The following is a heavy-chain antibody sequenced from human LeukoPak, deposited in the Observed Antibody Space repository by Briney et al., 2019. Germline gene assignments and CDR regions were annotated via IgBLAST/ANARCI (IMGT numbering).Heavy chain of an antibody. CDR2: INPNSGGT. CDR3: ARTDPSGN. V-gene: IGHV1-2*02. D-gene: IGHD1-14*01. CDR1: GYTFTGYY. Sequence: ASVKVSCKASGYTFTGYYMHWVRQAPGQGLEWMGWINPNSGGTNYAQKFHGRVTMTRDTSIGTAYMELSRLRSDDTAAYYCARTDPSGNWGQGTLVTVSS. J-gene: IGHJ4*02.